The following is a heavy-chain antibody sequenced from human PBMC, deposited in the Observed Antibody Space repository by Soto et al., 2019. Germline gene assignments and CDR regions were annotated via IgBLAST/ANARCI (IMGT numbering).Heavy chain of an antibody. J-gene: IGHJ6*02. Sequence: PGGSLRLSCAASGFTFSSYAMHWVRQAPGKGLEWVAVISYDGSNKYYADSVKGRFTISRDNSKNTLYLQMNSLRAEDTAVYYCAREPFLEWLSNLIGVYYYGMDVWGQGTTVTVSS. V-gene: IGHV3-30-3*01. CDR3: AREPFLEWLSNLIGVYYYGMDV. CDR2: ISYDGSNK. CDR1: GFTFSSYA. D-gene: IGHD3-3*01.